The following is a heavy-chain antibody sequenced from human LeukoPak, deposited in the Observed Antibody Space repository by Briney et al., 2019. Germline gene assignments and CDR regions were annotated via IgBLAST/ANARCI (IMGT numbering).Heavy chain of an antibody. J-gene: IGHJ6*03. CDR3: ARALYDYMDV. Sequence: GGSLRLSCAASGFTFSGYSMNWVRQAPGKGLEWVSYISSSSSTIYYADSVKGRFAISRDNAKNSLYLQMNSLRAEDTAVYYCARALYDYMDVWGKGTTVTVSS. V-gene: IGHV3-48*01. CDR1: GFTFSGYS. D-gene: IGHD3-16*01. CDR2: ISSSSSTI.